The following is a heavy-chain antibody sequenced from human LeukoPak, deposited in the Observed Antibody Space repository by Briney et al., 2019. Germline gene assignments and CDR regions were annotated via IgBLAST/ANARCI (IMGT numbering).Heavy chain of an antibody. D-gene: IGHD3-22*01. CDR1: GFTFSSYS. CDR3: ATHHYYESSGYYYFFDY. Sequence: PGGSLRLSCAASGFTFSSYSMNWVRQAPGKGLEWVSYISSSSSTIYYADSVKGRFTISGDNAKNSLYLQMNSLRAEDTAVYYCATHHYYESSGYYYFFDYCGQGTLVTVSS. CDR2: ISSSSSTI. V-gene: IGHV3-48*04. J-gene: IGHJ4*02.